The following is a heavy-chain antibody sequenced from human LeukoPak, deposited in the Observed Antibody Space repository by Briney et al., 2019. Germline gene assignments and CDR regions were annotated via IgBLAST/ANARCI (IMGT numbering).Heavy chain of an antibody. CDR1: GFTFSSYW. Sequence: GGSLRLSCAASGFTFSSYWMSWVRQAPGKGLEWVANIKQDGSEKYYVDSVKGRFTISRDNAKNSLNLQMNSLRAEDTAVYYCARDSGYYDSSGYYPGNFDYWGQGTLVTVSS. CDR2: IKQDGSEK. D-gene: IGHD3-22*01. J-gene: IGHJ4*02. CDR3: ARDSGYYDSSGYYPGNFDY. V-gene: IGHV3-7*01.